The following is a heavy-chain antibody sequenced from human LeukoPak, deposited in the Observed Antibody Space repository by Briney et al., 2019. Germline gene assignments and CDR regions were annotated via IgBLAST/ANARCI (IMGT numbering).Heavy chain of an antibody. CDR3: ARLADCSSSSCRSFDY. V-gene: IGHV1-2*02. J-gene: IGHJ4*02. D-gene: IGHD2-2*01. CDR2: INPNSGFT. Sequence: ASVKVSCKASGYPFTCYYWHWVRQAPGQGLEWMGWINPNSGFTNYAQKFQGRVTMTRDTSISTAYMELSRLRSDDTAVYYCARLADCSSSSCRSFDYWGQGTLVTVSS. CDR1: GYPFTCYY.